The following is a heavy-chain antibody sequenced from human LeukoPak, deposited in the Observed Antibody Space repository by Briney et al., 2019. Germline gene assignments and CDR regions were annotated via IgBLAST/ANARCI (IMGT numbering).Heavy chain of an antibody. Sequence: GGSLRLSCAASGFTFNTYWMHWVRQSPGKGLVWVSRINSDGSSTTYADSVKGRFTISRDNAKNTVYLQMNSLRAEDTAVYYCARDSYCRGIWFGELFRCYYGMDVWGQGTTVTVSS. V-gene: IGHV3-74*01. CDR2: INSDGSST. CDR3: ARDSYCRGIWFGELFRCYYGMDV. J-gene: IGHJ6*02. CDR1: GFTFNTYW. D-gene: IGHD3-10*01.